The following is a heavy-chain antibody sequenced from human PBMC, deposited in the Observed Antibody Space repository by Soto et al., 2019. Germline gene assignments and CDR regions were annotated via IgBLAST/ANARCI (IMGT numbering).Heavy chain of an antibody. D-gene: IGHD2-21*02. CDR1: GFTVPSNY. J-gene: IGHJ3*02. CDR3: ASTKSMPYCGGDCPFDAFDI. CDR2: IYSGGST. Sequence: GGSLRLSGATSGFTVPSNYMSSVRQALGKGLEWVSVIYSGGSTYYADSVKGRFTISRDNSKNTLYLQMNSLRAEDTAVYYCASTKSMPYCGGDCPFDAFDIWGQGTMVTVSS. V-gene: IGHV3-53*01.